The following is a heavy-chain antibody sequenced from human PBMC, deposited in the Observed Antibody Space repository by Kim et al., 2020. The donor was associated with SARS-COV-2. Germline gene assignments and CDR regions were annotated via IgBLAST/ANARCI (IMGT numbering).Heavy chain of an antibody. Sequence: SETLSLTCTVSGGSISSYYWSWIRQPPGKGLEWIGYIYYSGSTNYNPSLKSRVTISVDTSKNQLSLKLSSVTAADTAVYYCARGHGNSWSCPVDDWGQGTLVTVSS. CDR1: GGSISSYY. D-gene: IGHD6-13*01. V-gene: IGHV4-59*13. CDR3: ARGHGNSWSCPVDD. J-gene: IGHJ4*02. CDR2: IYYSGST.